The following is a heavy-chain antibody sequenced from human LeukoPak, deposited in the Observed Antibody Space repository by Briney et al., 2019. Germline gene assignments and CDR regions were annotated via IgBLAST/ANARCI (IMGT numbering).Heavy chain of an antibody. CDR1: GITLSNYG. Sequence: GGSPRLSCAVSGITLSNYGMSWVRQAPGKGLEWVAGISDSGGRTNYADSVKGRFTISRDNPRNTLYLQMNSLRAEDTAVYFCAKRGVVIRVILVGFHKEAYYFDSWGQGALVTVSS. D-gene: IGHD3-22*01. CDR3: AKRGVVIRVILVGFHKEAYYFDS. V-gene: IGHV3-23*01. CDR2: ISDSGGRT. J-gene: IGHJ4*02.